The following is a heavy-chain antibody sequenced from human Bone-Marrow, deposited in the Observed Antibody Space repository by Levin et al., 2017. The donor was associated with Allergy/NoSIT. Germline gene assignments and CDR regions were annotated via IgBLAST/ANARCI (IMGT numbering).Heavy chain of an antibody. D-gene: IGHD3-9*01. CDR2: IKQDGSEK. Sequence: PGGSLRLSCAASGFTFSSYWMSWVRQAPGKGLEWVANIKQDGSEKYYVDSVKGRFTISRDNAKNSLYLQMNSLRAEDTAVYYCARAYYDILTGYYHPQPSFDYWGQGTLVTVSS. CDR3: ARAYYDILTGYYHPQPSFDY. V-gene: IGHV3-7*04. CDR1: GFTFSSYW. J-gene: IGHJ4*02.